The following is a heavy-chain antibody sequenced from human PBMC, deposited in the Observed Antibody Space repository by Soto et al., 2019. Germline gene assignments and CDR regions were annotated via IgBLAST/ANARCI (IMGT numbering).Heavy chain of an antibody. V-gene: IGHV5-51*01. J-gene: IGHJ4*02. CDR1: GYSFSTYS. CDR3: TTWRSSSWFDY. D-gene: IGHD6-13*01. CDR2: IFSSDSYA. Sequence: PGESLKISCKGSGYSFSTYSIGWVRQMPGKGLEWMGNIFSSDSYARHSPSFQGQVTISVDRSISTAYLQWSSLKASDTAMYYCTTWRSSSWFDYWGQGTQVTVSS.